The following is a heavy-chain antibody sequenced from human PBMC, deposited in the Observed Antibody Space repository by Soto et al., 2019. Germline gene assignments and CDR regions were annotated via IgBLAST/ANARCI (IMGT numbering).Heavy chain of an antibody. V-gene: IGHV4-59*01. D-gene: IGHD2-21*02. J-gene: IGHJ6*02. CDR3: ARDLQGDIENYGMDV. Sequence: SETLSLTCTVSGGSISSYYWSWIRQPPGKGLEWIGYIYYSGSTNYNPSLKSRVTTSVDTSKNQFSLKLSSVTAADTAVYYCARDLQGDIENYGMDVWGQGTTVTVSS. CDR2: IYYSGST. CDR1: GGSISSYY.